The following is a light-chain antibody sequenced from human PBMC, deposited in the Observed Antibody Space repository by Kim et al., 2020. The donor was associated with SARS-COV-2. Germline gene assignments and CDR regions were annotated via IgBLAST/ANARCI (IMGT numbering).Light chain of an antibody. CDR3: LQDYNYPMT. J-gene: IGKJ1*01. CDR2: ATS. V-gene: IGKV1-6*01. Sequence: AIQMTQSPSSLSVSVGDRVTITCRASQGIRNDLGWYQQKPGKAPKLLIYATSSLQSGVPSRFSGSGSGTDFTLTISSLQPEDFATYYCLQDYNYPMTFGQGTKVDI. CDR1: QGIRND.